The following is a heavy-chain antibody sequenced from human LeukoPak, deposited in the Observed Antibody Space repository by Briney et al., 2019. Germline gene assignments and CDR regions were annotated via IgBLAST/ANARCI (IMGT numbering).Heavy chain of an antibody. CDR1: GYTFTSYA. CDR2: VNAGNGNT. CDR3: ARGRFGESKAYYYGMDV. D-gene: IGHD3-10*01. J-gene: IGHJ6*02. Sequence: GSSVKVSCKASGYTFTSYAMHWVRQAPGQRLEWMGWVNAGNGNTKYSQKFQGRVTITRDTSASTAYMELSSLRSEDTAVYYCARGRFGESKAYYYGMDVWGQGTTVTVSS. V-gene: IGHV1-3*01.